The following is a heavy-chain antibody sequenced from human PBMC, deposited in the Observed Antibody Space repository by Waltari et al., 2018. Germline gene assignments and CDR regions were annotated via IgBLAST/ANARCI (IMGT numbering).Heavy chain of an antibody. CDR1: GGSISSGSYY. CDR2: IYTSGGT. V-gene: IGHV4-61*02. J-gene: IGHJ4*02. CDR3: ARAPQGRTIDY. D-gene: IGHD2-2*01. Sequence: QVQLQESGPGLVKPSQTLSLTCTVSGGSISSGSYYWSWIRQPAGKGLEWIGRIYTSGGTNYNPALKSRVTISVDTSKNQFSLKLSSVTAADTAVYYCARAPQGRTIDYWGQGTLVTVSS.